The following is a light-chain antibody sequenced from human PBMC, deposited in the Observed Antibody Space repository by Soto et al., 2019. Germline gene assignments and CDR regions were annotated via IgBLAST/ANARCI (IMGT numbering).Light chain of an antibody. Sequence: SVLTKPAYVYGSPGESITISRPGTSGDVGSYTLVSWYQQHPGKAPKLMIYEGSKRPSGVPNRFSGSKSGNTASLTISGLQAEDEADYYCCSYAGSSPGVFGTGTKVTVL. CDR1: SGDVGSYTL. J-gene: IGLJ1*01. CDR2: EGS. CDR3: CSYAGSSPGV. V-gene: IGLV2-23*01.